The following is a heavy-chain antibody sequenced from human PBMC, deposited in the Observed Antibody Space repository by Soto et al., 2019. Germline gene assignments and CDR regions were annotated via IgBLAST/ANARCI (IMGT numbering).Heavy chain of an antibody. J-gene: IGHJ5*02. CDR3: ASDIVVLVVVKVWQHNHTPANCFDP. CDR1: GGSISSGGYY. CDR2: IYYSGST. D-gene: IGHD2-15*01. Sequence: PSETLSLTCTVSGGSISSGGYYWSWIRQHPGKGLEWIGYIYYSGSTYYNPSLKSRVTISVDTSKNKFSLKLSFVTAADTAVYYCASDIVVLVVVKVWQHNHTPANCFDPRGQGTLVTVSS. V-gene: IGHV4-31*03.